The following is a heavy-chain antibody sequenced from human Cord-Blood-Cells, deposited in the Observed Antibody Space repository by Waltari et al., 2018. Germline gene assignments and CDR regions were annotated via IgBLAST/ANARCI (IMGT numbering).Heavy chain of an antibody. Sequence: QVQLQQWGAGLLKPSETLSLTCAVYGGSFSGYYWSWIRQPPGKGLEWMGEINHRGSTNYNPSLKSRVTISVDTSKNQFSLKLSSVTAADTAVYYCARVQPNSSSWYGDAFDIWGQGTMVTVSS. J-gene: IGHJ3*02. CDR1: GGSFSGYY. V-gene: IGHV4-34*01. CDR3: ARVQPNSSSWYGDAFDI. CDR2: INHRGST. D-gene: IGHD6-13*01.